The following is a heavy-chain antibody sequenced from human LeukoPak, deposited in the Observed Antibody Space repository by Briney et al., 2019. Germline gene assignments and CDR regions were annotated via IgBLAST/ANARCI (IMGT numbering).Heavy chain of an antibody. CDR2: ISAYNGNT. Sequence: ASVKVSCKASGYTFTSYYMHWVRQAPGQGLEWMGWISAYNGNTNYAQKLQGRVTMTTDTSTSTAYMELRSLRSDDTAVYYCARTDPFGNYDILTGSDYWGQGTLVTVSS. CDR3: ARTDPFGNYDILTGSDY. CDR1: GYTFTSYY. J-gene: IGHJ4*02. D-gene: IGHD3-9*01. V-gene: IGHV1-18*04.